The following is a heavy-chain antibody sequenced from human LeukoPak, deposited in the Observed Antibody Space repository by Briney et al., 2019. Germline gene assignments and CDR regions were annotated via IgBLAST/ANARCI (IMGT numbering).Heavy chain of an antibody. J-gene: IGHJ4*02. D-gene: IGHD3-9*01. Sequence: XSVKVSCKASGYTFTSYAMHWVRQAPGQRLEWMGWISAYNGNTNYAQKLQGRVTMTTDTSTSTAYMELRSLRSDDTAVYYCARADKYYDILTGFQFLYYWGQGTLVTVSS. CDR1: GYTFTSYA. CDR3: ARADKYYDILTGFQFLYY. V-gene: IGHV1-18*01. CDR2: ISAYNGNT.